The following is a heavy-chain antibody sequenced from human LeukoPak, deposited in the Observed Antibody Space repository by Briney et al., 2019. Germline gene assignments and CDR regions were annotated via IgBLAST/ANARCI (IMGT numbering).Heavy chain of an antibody. V-gene: IGHV4-34*01. CDR2: INHSGST. CDR3: ARYCSSTSCYNPDAFDI. Sequence: SETLSLTCAVYGGSFSGYYWSWIRQPPGKGLEWIGEINHSGSTNYNPSLKSRVTISVDTSKNQFSLKLSSVTAADTAVYYCARYCSSTSCYNPDAFDIWGQGTMVTVSS. CDR1: GGSFSGYY. D-gene: IGHD2-2*02. J-gene: IGHJ3*02.